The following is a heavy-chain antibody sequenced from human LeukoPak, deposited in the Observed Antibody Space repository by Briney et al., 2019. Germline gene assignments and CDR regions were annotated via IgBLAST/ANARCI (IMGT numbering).Heavy chain of an antibody. CDR3: ARVPGRTIAVAGTGYFDY. CDR1: GYTFTGHY. D-gene: IGHD6-19*01. J-gene: IGHJ4*02. CDR2: INPNSGGT. Sequence: ASVKVSCKASGYTFTGHYMHWLRQAPGQGLEWMGWINPNSGGTNYAQKFQGRVTMTRDTSISTAYMELSRLRSDDTAVYYCARVPGRTIAVAGTGYFDYWGQGTLVTVSS. V-gene: IGHV1-2*02.